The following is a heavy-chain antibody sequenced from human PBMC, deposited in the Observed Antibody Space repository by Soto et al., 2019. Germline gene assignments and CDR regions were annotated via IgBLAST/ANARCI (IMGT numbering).Heavy chain of an antibody. D-gene: IGHD3-16*01. V-gene: IGHV4-59*01. J-gene: IGHJ5*02. CDR3: ERGGGGNWFDP. CDR2: IYYSGST. Sequence: PSETLSLTCTVSGGSISSYYWSWIRQPPGKGLEWIGYIYYSGSTNYNPSLKSRVTISVDTSKNQFSLKLSSVTAADTAVYYCERGGGGNWFDPWGQGTLVTVSS. CDR1: GGSISSYY.